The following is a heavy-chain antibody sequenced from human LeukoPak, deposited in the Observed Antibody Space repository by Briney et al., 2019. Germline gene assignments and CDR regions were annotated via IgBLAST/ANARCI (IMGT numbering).Heavy chain of an antibody. Sequence: GGSLRLSYAASGFTFSSYALTWVRQAPGKGLEWVSTISASGDNTYYADSVKGRFAISRDNSRSTLYLQMNSLRDEDTAFYYCAKVLLGDYRFDYWGQGTLVTVSS. J-gene: IGHJ4*02. CDR3: AKVLLGDYRFDY. D-gene: IGHD4-17*01. CDR2: ISASGDNT. V-gene: IGHV3-23*01. CDR1: GFTFSSYA.